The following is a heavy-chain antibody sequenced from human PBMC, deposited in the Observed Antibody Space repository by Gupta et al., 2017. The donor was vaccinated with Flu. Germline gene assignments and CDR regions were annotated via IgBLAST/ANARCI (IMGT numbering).Heavy chain of an antibody. CDR1: AFTFNNYW. V-gene: IGHV3-7*01. D-gene: IGHD1-26*01. J-gene: IGHJ4*02. CDR2: LKQDGSER. Sequence: EVQLVESGGGLVQPGGSLSLFCAASAFTFNNYWFNWVRQAPGKGLEWVANLKQDGSERYYVDSVKGRFTISRDNAKNSLFLQMNSLRAEDTAVYYCGGSYGIWGQGILVTVSS. CDR3: GGSYGI.